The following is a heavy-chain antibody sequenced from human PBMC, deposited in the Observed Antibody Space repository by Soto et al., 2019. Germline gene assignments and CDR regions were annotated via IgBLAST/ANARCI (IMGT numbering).Heavy chain of an antibody. CDR2: INAGNGNT. CDR3: ARGGIAARPRWFEP. CDR1: GYTFTSYA. Sequence: GASVKVSCKASGYTFTSYAMHWVRQPPGQRLEWMGWINAGNGNTKYSQKFQGRVTITRDTSASTAYMELSSLRSEDTAVYYCARGGIAARPRWFEPWGQGTLVTVSS. D-gene: IGHD6-6*01. V-gene: IGHV1-3*01. J-gene: IGHJ5*02.